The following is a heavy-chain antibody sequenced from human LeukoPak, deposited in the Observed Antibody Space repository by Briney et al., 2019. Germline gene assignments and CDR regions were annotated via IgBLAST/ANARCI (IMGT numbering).Heavy chain of an antibody. CDR3: ARVLVQGQRITIFGTFDY. Sequence: ASVKVSCKASGYTFTSYGISWVRQAPGQGLEWMGGIIPIFGTANYAQKFQGRVTITADESTSTAYMELSSLRSEDTAVYYCARVLVQGQRITIFGTFDYWGQGTLVTVSS. J-gene: IGHJ4*02. V-gene: IGHV1-69*13. CDR2: IIPIFGTA. CDR1: GYTFTSYG. D-gene: IGHD3-3*01.